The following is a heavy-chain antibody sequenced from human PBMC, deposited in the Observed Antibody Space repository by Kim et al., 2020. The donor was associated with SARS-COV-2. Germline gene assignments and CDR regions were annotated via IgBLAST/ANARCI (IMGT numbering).Heavy chain of an antibody. V-gene: IGHV3-30*18. Sequence: GGSLRLSCAASGFTFSSYGMHWVRQAPGKGLEWVAVISYDGSNKYYADSVKGRFTISRDNSKNTLYLQMNSLRAEDTAVYYCAKDWATFFDYWGQGTLVTVSS. CDR1: GFTFSSYG. CDR2: ISYDGSNK. J-gene: IGHJ4*02. CDR3: AKDWATFFDY. D-gene: IGHD5-12*01.